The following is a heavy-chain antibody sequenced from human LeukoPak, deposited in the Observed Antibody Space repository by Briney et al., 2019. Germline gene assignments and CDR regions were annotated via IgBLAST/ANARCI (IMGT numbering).Heavy chain of an antibody. CDR3: TRDLITGRHGDCYYMAV. Sequence: SERLPCTASRLNYGVYAMSWARQARGKGLECVGFIRSKAYGETTEYAASVKDQFHIPRDDSKSIAYEQIDSLKTEDAAVYYCTRDLITGRHGDCYYMAVGGKGTTVTVP. V-gene: IGHV3-49*04. CDR1: RLNYGVYA. D-gene: IGHD3-16*01. J-gene: IGHJ6*03. CDR2: IRSKAYGETT.